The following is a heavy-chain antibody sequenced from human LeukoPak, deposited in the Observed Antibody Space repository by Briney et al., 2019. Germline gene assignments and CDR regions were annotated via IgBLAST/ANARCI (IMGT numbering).Heavy chain of an antibody. CDR2: INPSGGST. Sequence: GASVKVSCKASGYTFTSYYMHWVRQAPGQGLEWMGIINPSGGSTSYAQKFQGRVTMTRDTSTSTVYMELSSLRSGDTAVYYCASPIVATSALDYWGQGTLVTVSS. V-gene: IGHV1-46*03. D-gene: IGHD5-12*01. CDR3: ASPIVATSALDY. CDR1: GYTFTSYY. J-gene: IGHJ4*02.